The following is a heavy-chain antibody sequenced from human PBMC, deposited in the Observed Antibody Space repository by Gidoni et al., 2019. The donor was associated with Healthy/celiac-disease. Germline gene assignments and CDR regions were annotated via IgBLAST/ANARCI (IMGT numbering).Heavy chain of an antibody. CDR1: GDSFTSYG. J-gene: IGHJ4*02. D-gene: IGHD6-19*01. V-gene: IGHV5-51*01. Sequence: EVQLVQSGAEVKKPGESLKITGKGSGDSFTSYGIGWVRKRPGKGLEWMGIIYPGDSETRYTPSFQGQVTISADKSISTAYLQWSSLQASDTAMYYCARRGRKQWLAPQDYWGQGTLVTVSS. CDR2: IYPGDSET. CDR3: ARRGRKQWLAPQDY.